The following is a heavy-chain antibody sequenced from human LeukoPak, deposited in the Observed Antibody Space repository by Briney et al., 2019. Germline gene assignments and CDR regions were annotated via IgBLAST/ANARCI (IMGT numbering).Heavy chain of an antibody. J-gene: IGHJ4*02. CDR1: GGSISSGGYY. CDR2: IYHSGST. CDR3: AGERGEEYSSGWYKRNYFDN. Sequence: SQTLSLTCTVSGGSISSGGYYWSWIRQPPGKGLEWIGYIYHSGSTYYNPSLKSRVTISVDTSKNQFSLKLTSVTGADTAVYYCAGERGEEYSSGWYKRNYFDNWGQGIRVTVSS. D-gene: IGHD6-19*01. V-gene: IGHV4-30-2*01.